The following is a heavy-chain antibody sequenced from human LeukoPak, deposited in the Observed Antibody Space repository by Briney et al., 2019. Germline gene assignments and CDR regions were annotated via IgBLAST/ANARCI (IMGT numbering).Heavy chain of an antibody. J-gene: IGHJ4*02. D-gene: IGHD3-22*01. V-gene: IGHV3-23*01. CDR1: GFTFSSYA. CDR2: ISGSGGST. CDR3: AKDLGITMIVVVRYFDY. Sequence: GGSLRLSCAASGFTFSSYAMSWVRQAPGKGLEWVSAISGSGGSTYYADSVKGRFTISRDNSKNTLYLQMNSLRAEDTAVYYCAKDLGITMIVVVRYFDYWGQGTLVTVSS.